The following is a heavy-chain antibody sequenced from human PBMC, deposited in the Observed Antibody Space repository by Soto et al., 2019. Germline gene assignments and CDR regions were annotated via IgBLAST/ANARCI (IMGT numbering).Heavy chain of an antibody. CDR2: IKSKTDGGTT. Sequence: PGGSLRLSCAASGFTFSNAGRNWVRQDTGRGLEWVGRIKSKTDGGTTDYAAPVKGRFTISRDDSKNTLYLQMNSLKTEDTAVYYCTTSTVTARGSYYYGMDVWGQGTTVTVSS. J-gene: IGHJ6*02. CDR1: GFTFSNAG. CDR3: TTSTVTARGSYYYGMDV. D-gene: IGHD4-4*01. V-gene: IGHV3-15*07.